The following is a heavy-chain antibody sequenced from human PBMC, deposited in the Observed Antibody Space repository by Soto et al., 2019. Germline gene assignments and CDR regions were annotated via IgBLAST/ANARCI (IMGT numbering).Heavy chain of an antibody. D-gene: IGHD3-9*01. V-gene: IGHV3-30*19. CDR1: GFTFSSYG. Sequence: PGGSLRLSCAASGFTFSSYGMHWGRQAPGKGLEWVAVIWYDGSNKYYADSVKGRFTISRDNSKNTLYLQMNSLRAEDTAVYYCARGMTGYRFGENWFDPWGQGTLVTVSS. CDR3: ARGMTGYRFGENWFDP. CDR2: IWYDGSNK. J-gene: IGHJ5*02.